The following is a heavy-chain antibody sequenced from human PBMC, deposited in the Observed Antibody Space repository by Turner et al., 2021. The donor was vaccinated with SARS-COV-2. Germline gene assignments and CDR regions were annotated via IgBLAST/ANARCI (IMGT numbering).Heavy chain of an antibody. CDR2: ISSSSSYI. Sequence: DVQLVESGGGLVKPGGSLRLSCAASGFTFSRYSMNWVRQAPGKGLEWVSSISSSSSYIYYADSVKGRFTISRDNAKNSLYLQMNSLRAEDTAVYYCARGTYYYDSSVYSGTNWFDPWGQGTLVTVSS. J-gene: IGHJ5*02. V-gene: IGHV3-21*01. CDR1: GFTFSRYS. D-gene: IGHD3-22*01. CDR3: ARGTYYYDSSVYSGTNWFDP.